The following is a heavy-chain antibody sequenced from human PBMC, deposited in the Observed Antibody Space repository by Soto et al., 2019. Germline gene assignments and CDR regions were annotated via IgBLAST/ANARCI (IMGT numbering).Heavy chain of an antibody. CDR2: TNPNSGGT. D-gene: IGHD1-1*01. Sequence: ASVKVSCKASGYSFTGYYLHWVRQAPGQGLEWMGWTNPNSGGTNYAQKFQGRVTMTRDTSISTAYMELTGLTSDDTAVYYCAKDESSTSYNYALDYWGQGTLVTVS. V-gene: IGHV1-2*02. CDR1: GYSFTGYY. J-gene: IGHJ4*02. CDR3: AKDESSTSYNYALDY.